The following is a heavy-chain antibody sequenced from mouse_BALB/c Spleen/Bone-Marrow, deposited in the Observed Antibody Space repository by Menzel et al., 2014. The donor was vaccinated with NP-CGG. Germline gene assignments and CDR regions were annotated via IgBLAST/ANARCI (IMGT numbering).Heavy chain of an antibody. J-gene: IGHJ1*01. CDR3: ARYGLRRYWYFDV. CDR2: ISTGSGTT. V-gene: IGHV5-12-2*01. D-gene: IGHD2-2*01. Sequence: EVKVVESGGGLVQPGGSLKLSCVVSGYTFSSYTMSWVRQTPEKRLEWVAYISTGSGTTYYPDTVKSRFTISRDNAKNTLYLQMSMLKSEDTAMYYCARYGLRRYWYFDVWGAGTTVTVPS. CDR1: GYTFSSYT.